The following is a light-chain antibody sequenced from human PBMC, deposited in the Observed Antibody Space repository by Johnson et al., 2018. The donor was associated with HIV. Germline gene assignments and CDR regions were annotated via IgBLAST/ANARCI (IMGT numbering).Light chain of an antibody. CDR3: GTWDNSLSAFV. CDR2: ENK. Sequence: QSVLTQPPSVSAAPGQMVSISCSGSSSNIGKNYVSWYQQFPGTAPKLLIHENKKRPSGIPDRFSGSKSGTSATLGITGLQTGDEAEYYCGTWDNSLSAFVFGSGTKVAVL. V-gene: IGLV1-51*02. CDR1: SSNIGKNY. J-gene: IGLJ1*01.